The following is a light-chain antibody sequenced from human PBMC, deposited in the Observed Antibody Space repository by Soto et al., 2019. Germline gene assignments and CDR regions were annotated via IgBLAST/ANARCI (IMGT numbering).Light chain of an antibody. J-gene: IGKJ4*01. Sequence: DIQMTQSPSSLSASVGDRVTITCQASQDINSYLNWFQQKPGKAPKLLIFDASNLQTGVPSRFSGSGYGTDFTFTISGLQPEDFATYFCQQYDNLLAPTFGGGTRVDI. V-gene: IGKV1-33*01. CDR2: DAS. CDR3: QQYDNLLAPT. CDR1: QDINSY.